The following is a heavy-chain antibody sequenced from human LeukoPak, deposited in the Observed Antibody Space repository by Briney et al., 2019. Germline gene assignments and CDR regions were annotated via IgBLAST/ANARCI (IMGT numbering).Heavy chain of an antibody. V-gene: IGHV4-39*01. J-gene: IGHJ5*02. CDR3: ARQLSYYYGSGSEGFDP. CDR1: GYSISSSSYY. D-gene: IGHD3-10*01. CDR2: IYYSGST. Sequence: SETLSLTCTVSGYSISSSSYYWGWIRQPPGKGLEWIGSIYYSGSTYFNPSLKSRVTISVDTSKNQFSLKLNSVTAADTAVYYCARQLSYYYGSGSEGFDPWGQGTLVTVSS.